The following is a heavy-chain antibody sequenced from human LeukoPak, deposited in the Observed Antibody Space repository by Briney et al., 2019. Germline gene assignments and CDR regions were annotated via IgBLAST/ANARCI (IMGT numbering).Heavy chain of an antibody. Sequence: GGSLRLSCAASGFTFSSYGMHWVRQAPGKGLEWVAFIRYDGSNKYYADSVKGRFTISRDNSKNTLYLQMNSLRAEDTAVYYCAKDSNYCSSTSCYLALGDYYYYMDVWGKGTTVTVSS. V-gene: IGHV3-30*02. D-gene: IGHD2-2*01. CDR3: AKDSNYCSSTSCYLALGDYYYYMDV. CDR2: IRYDGSNK. CDR1: GFTFSSYG. J-gene: IGHJ6*03.